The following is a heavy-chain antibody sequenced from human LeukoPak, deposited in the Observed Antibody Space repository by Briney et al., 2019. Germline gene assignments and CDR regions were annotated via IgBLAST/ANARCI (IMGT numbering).Heavy chain of an antibody. Sequence: AGGSLRLSCAASGFTFSSYSMNWVRQAPGKGLEWVSYISSSSSTIYYADSVKGRFTISRDNAKNSLYLQMNSLRAEDTAVYYCARAGAAAGDYWGQGTLVTVSS. CDR1: GFTFSSYS. D-gene: IGHD6-13*01. J-gene: IGHJ4*02. V-gene: IGHV3-48*04. CDR3: ARAGAAAGDY. CDR2: ISSSSSTI.